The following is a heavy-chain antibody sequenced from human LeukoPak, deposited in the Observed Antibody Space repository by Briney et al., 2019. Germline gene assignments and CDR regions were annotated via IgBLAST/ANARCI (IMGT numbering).Heavy chain of an antibody. V-gene: IGHV4-59*01. D-gene: IGHD3-22*01. Sequence: SETLSLTCTVSGASMTNYYWNWIRQPPGKGLEWIGYIYYNGITNYNPSLKSRVTISIDTSKSQFSLKLSSVTAADTAVYYCARGRFHYDSSGYSSFYHWGQGALVTVSS. CDR3: ARGRFHYDSSGYSSFYH. CDR1: GASMTNYY. CDR2: IYYNGIT. J-gene: IGHJ4*02.